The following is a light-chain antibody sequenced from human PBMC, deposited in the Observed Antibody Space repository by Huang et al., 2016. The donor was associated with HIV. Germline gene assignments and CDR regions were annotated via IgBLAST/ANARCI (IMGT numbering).Light chain of an antibody. CDR1: QSVINY. CDR3: QQYDSSPS. V-gene: IGKV3-20*01. J-gene: IGKJ2*03. CDR2: GAS. Sequence: EILLTQSPGTLSLSPGERATLSCRASQSVINYLAWYQQKPGQAPRLPIYGASSRATGIPDRVSGSGSGTDFTLTISRLEPEDFAVYYCQQYDSSPSFGRGTKLEIK.